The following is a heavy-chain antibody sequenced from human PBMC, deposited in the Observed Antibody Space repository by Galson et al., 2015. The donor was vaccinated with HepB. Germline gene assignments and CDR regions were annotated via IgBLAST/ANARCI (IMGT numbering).Heavy chain of an antibody. Sequence: PALVKPTQTLTLTCTFSGFSLTSHGMCVTWIRQPPGKALEWLARIDWDDDRYYSTSLKTRLTISKDTSKNQVVLTMTNMDPVDTATYYCARSVVGVDVTYYYYGMDVWGQGTTVTVSS. V-gene: IGHV2-70*11. J-gene: IGHJ6*02. CDR1: GFSLTSHGMC. CDR3: ARSVVGVDVTYYYYGMDV. CDR2: IDWDDDR. D-gene: IGHD2-15*01.